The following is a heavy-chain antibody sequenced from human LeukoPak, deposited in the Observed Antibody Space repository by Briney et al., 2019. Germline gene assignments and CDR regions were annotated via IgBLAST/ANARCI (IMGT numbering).Heavy chain of an antibody. V-gene: IGHV4-34*01. D-gene: IGHD3-10*01. CDR1: GGSFSGYY. Sequence: SETLSLACAVYGGSFSGYYWSWIRQPPGKGLEWIGEINHSGSTNYNPSLKSRVTISVDTSKNQFSLKPSSVTAADTAVYYCARGRNTMVRGAHGWLDYWGQGTLVTVSS. CDR2: INHSGST. J-gene: IGHJ4*02. CDR3: ARGRNTMVRGAHGWLDY.